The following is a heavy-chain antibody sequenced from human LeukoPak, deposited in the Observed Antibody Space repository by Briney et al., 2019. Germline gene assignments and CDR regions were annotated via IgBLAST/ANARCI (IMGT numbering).Heavy chain of an antibody. CDR3: VRVNYYGRVDYFDY. CDR2: INPNSGAT. D-gene: IGHD3-10*01. V-gene: IGHV1-2*02. Sequence: GASVKVSCKASGYTLTGHYMHWVRQAPGQGLEWMGWINPNSGATSYAQKFQGRVTMTRDTSINTAYMELSRLRSDDTAVYYCVRVNYYGRVDYFDYWGQGSLVTVSS. J-gene: IGHJ4*02. CDR1: GYTLTGHY.